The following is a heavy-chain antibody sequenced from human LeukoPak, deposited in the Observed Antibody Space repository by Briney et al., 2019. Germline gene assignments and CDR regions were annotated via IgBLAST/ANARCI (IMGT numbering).Heavy chain of an antibody. CDR3: ARDFREDRYMGNYFDY. J-gene: IGHJ4*02. Sequence: GGSLRLSCAASGFTFSSYWMSWVRQAPGKGLEWVAQIKYDGSEQSYVDSVKGRFTISRDNGRNSLYLQMNSLRDEDTAVYYCARDFREDRYMGNYFDYWGQGTLVTVSS. CDR2: IKYDGSEQ. D-gene: IGHD3-16*02. V-gene: IGHV3-7*01. CDR1: GFTFSSYW.